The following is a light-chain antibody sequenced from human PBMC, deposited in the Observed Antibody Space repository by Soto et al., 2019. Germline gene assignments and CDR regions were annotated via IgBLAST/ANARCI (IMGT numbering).Light chain of an antibody. CDR3: CSSISSSTYV. CDR2: DVS. Sequence: QSALTQPASVSGSPGQSIAISCTGTSSDIGGYNYVSWYQQHPGKAPNLIIYDVSNRPSGVSDRFSGSKSGNTASLTISGLQAEDEAEYYCCSSISSSTYVFGTGTKVTVL. CDR1: SSDIGGYNY. J-gene: IGLJ1*01. V-gene: IGLV2-14*01.